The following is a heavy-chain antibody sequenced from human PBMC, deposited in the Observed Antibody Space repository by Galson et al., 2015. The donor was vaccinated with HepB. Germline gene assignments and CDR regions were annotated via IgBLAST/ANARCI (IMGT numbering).Heavy chain of an antibody. CDR2: LYKSGST. V-gene: IGHV4-39*01. Sequence: SETLSLTCTVSGGSIRSSDDYWGWIRQPPGKGLEWIGGLYKSGSTHYNPSLKSRVTILVDTSKNQFPLKLSSVTAADTAVYYCARRASGMTVLYDFDYWGQGTLVTVSS. J-gene: IGHJ4*02. CDR3: ARRASGMTVLYDFDY. CDR1: GGSIRSSDDY. D-gene: IGHD3-22*01.